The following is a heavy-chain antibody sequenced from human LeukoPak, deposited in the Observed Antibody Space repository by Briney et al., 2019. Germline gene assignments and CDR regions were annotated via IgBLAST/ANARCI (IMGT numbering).Heavy chain of an antibody. J-gene: IGHJ4*02. CDR3: ARDLVTIKTAYFDH. Sequence: ASVKVSCKASGYTFTGYYIHWVRQAPGQGLEWMGWINLNSGGTNYAQKFQGRVTMTRDTSITTAYMELSRLSSDDTAVYYCARDLVTIKTAYFDHWGQGTLVTVSS. V-gene: IGHV1-2*02. CDR2: INLNSGGT. D-gene: IGHD2-21*02. CDR1: GYTFTGYY.